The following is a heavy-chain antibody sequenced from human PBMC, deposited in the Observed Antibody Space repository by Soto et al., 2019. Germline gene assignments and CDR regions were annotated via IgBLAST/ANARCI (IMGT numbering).Heavy chain of an antibody. J-gene: IGHJ6*02. V-gene: IGHV3-53*01. Sequence: GGSLRLSCAASGFTVSSNYMSWVRQAPGKGLEWVSVIYSGGSTYYADSVKGRFTISRDNSKNTLYLQMNSLRAEDTAVYYCARGVAVDILTRFCGMDVWGQGTTVTVSS. CDR3: ARGVAVDILTRFCGMDV. CDR1: GFTVSSNY. D-gene: IGHD3-9*01. CDR2: IYSGGST.